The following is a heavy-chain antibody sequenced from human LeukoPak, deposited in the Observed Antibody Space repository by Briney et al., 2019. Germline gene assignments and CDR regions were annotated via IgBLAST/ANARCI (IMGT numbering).Heavy chain of an antibody. CDR1: GGSFSGYY. CDR3: ARGYTVVIRFDY. V-gene: IGHV4-34*01. CDR2: INHSGST. J-gene: IGHJ4*02. Sequence: SETLSLTCAVYGGSFSGYYWSWIRQPPGKGLEWIGEINHSGSTNYNPSLKSRVTISVDTSKNQFSLKLSSVTAADTAVYYCARGYTVVIRFDYWGQGTPVTVSS. D-gene: IGHD4-23*01.